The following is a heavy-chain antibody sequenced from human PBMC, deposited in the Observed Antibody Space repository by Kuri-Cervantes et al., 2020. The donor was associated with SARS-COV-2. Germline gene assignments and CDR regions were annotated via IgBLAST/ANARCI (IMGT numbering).Heavy chain of an antibody. D-gene: IGHD3-22*01. CDR1: GGSISASTYY. J-gene: IGHJ5*02. Sequence: SETLSLTCAVSGGSISASTYYWGWIRQPPGKGLEWIGGISYSGSTYYNPSLKSRVTISVDTSRNQFSLELSSVTAADTAVYYCARLIYYDNSGYYPSWFDPWGQGILVTGSS. V-gene: IGHV4-39*01. CDR3: ARLIYYDNSGYYPSWFDP. CDR2: ISYSGST.